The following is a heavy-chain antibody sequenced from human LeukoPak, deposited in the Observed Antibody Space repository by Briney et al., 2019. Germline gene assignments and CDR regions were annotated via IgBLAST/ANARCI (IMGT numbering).Heavy chain of an antibody. CDR1: GFTFSSYS. J-gene: IGHJ3*02. CDR3: ARGASVVAGSDNAFDI. D-gene: IGHD6-19*01. V-gene: IGHV3-21*01. CDR2: ISSSSIYI. Sequence: GGSLRLSCAASGFTFSSYSMNWVRQAPGKGLEWVSSISSSSIYIYYADSVKGRFTVSRDNAKKSVHLQMNSLRAEDTAVYYCARGASVVAGSDNAFDIWGQGTMVTVSS.